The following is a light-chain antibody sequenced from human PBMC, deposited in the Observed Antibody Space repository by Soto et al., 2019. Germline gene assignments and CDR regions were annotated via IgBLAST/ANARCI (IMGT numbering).Light chain of an antibody. CDR3: QQVKSFPKT. Sequence: DIQMTQSPSSVAASLGDSVTITCRASQDVQNWLAWYQHKPGQAPKLLVFAASSLQSGVPSRFSATGFGTDFTLIINSLQPEDFATYYGQQVKSFPKTFGQGTQL. CDR1: QDVQNW. J-gene: IGKJ2*01. V-gene: IGKV1-12*01. CDR2: AAS.